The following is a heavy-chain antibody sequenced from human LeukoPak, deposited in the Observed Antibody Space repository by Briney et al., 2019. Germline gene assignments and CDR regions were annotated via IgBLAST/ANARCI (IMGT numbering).Heavy chain of an antibody. Sequence: GASVKVSCKASGYTFNIYGINWVRQVPGQGLEWMGWISGYNGNTKYAQKFQGRVTMTTDTSTSTAYMELRSLRSDDTAVFYCARGDYGGSADYWGQGTLVTVSS. V-gene: IGHV1-18*01. CDR1: GYTFNIYG. CDR2: ISGYNGNT. J-gene: IGHJ4*02. D-gene: IGHD4-23*01. CDR3: ARGDYGGSADY.